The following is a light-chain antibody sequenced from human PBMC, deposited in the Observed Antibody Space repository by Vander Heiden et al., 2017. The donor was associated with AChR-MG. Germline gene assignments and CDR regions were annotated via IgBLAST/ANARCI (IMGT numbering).Light chain of an antibody. CDR3: QVWDSGTDHVV. V-gene: IGLV3-21*02. CDR2: DDG. J-gene: IGLJ2*01. CDR1: NIGSKS. Sequence: SYVLTQPPSVSVAPGQTATIPCGGNNIGSKSVHWYQQKPGQAPVLVVYDDGDRPSEIPERFSGSNCGNTATLTISRVEVGDEADYYCQVWDSGTDHVVFGGGTKVTVL.